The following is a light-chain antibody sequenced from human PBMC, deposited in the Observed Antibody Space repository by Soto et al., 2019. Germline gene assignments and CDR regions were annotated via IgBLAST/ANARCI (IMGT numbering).Light chain of an antibody. Sequence: QSVLTQPASVSGSPGQSITISCTGTSGDIGSYNRVSWYQQHPGKAPKLIIYEVTDRPSGVSNRFSGSKSGNTASLTISGLQAEDEAEYYCQSYDSSLSIYVFGSGTKVTVL. V-gene: IGLV2-14*01. J-gene: IGLJ1*01. CDR1: SGDIGSYNR. CDR3: QSYDSSLSIYV. CDR2: EVT.